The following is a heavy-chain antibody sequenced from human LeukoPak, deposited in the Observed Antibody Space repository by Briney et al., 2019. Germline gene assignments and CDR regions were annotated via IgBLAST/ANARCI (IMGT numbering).Heavy chain of an antibody. Sequence: SETLSLTCTVSGGSISSYYWSWIRQPPGKGLEWIGYIYYSGSTNYNPSLKSRVTISVDTSKNQFSLKLSSVTAADTAVYYCARCGYSYAVDYWAREPWSPSPQ. CDR3: ARCGYSYAVDY. D-gene: IGHD5-18*01. V-gene: IGHV4-59*01. CDR1: GGSISSYY. J-gene: IGHJ4*02. CDR2: IYYSGST.